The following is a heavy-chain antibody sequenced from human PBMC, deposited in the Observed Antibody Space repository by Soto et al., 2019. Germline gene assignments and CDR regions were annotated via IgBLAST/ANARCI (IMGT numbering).Heavy chain of an antibody. CDR3: AKWAPPSTRGYSGYDQSFFDY. J-gene: IGHJ4*02. D-gene: IGHD5-12*01. CDR1: EITFRGDS. V-gene: IGHV3-30*02. Sequence: PGGSLRHPCAPSEITFRGDSRICVRQAPGKGLERVAFIKYDGGHKNYADSVKGRFTISRDNSKNTLYLQMNSLRAEDTAVYYCAKWAPPSTRGYSGYDQSFFDYWGQGTLVTVSS. CDR2: IKYDGGHK.